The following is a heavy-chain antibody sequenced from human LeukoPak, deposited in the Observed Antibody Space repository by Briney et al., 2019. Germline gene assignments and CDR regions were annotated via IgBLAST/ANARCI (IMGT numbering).Heavy chain of an antibody. CDR1: GFTFDDYG. D-gene: IGHD3-22*01. CDR3: AREIRYYDSSGYSDY. J-gene: IGHJ4*02. CDR2: INWNGGST. Sequence: GGSLRLSCAASGFTFDDYGTSWVRQAPGKGLEWISGINWNGGSTGYADSVKGRFTISRDNAKNSLYLQMNSLRSEDTALYYCAREIRYYDSSGYSDYWGQGTLVTVSS. V-gene: IGHV3-20*04.